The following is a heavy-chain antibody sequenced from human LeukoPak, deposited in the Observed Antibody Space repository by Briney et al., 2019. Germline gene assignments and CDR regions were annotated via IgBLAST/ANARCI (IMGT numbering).Heavy chain of an antibody. D-gene: IGHD6-13*01. Sequence: SQTLSLNGAIYGVSVSSNLSAWHCFRQSPSRGLKWLGRTYYRSKWTFEYALSVRGRISFNPDTSKNQVSLHLTSVTPEDTALYYCARDVSAGADYWGQGTLVTVSS. CDR3: ARDVSAGADY. CDR2: TYYRSKWTF. V-gene: IGHV6-1*01. J-gene: IGHJ4*02. CDR1: GVSVSSNLSA.